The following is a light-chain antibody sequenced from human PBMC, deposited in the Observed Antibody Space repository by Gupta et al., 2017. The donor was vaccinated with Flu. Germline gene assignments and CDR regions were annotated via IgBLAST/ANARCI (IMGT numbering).Light chain of an antibody. Sequence: STLSASVGDRVTITCRASQSISSWLAWYQQKPGKAPKLLIYKASTLESGVPSRFSGSGSGTEFTLTISSLQPDDLATYYCQEYDSYSPKAFGQGTKVEI. CDR2: KAS. CDR3: QEYDSYSPKA. V-gene: IGKV1-5*03. J-gene: IGKJ1*01. CDR1: QSISSW.